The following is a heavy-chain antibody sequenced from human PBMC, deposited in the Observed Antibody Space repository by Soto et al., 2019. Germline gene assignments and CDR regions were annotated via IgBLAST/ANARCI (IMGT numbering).Heavy chain of an antibody. V-gene: IGHV3-30-3*01. CDR3: AIDWETSATGLIDS. CDR2: TSYDGSNK. J-gene: IGHJ4*02. Sequence: VQLVESGGGVVQPGRSLRLSCVASGFTFSSYALHWVRQAPGKGLEWVAVTSYDGSNKYYADSVEGRFTISRDNSKNTLYLQTSSLRTEDTAMYYCAIDWETSATGLIDSWGQGTLVTVSS. CDR1: GFTFSSYA. D-gene: IGHD3-9*01.